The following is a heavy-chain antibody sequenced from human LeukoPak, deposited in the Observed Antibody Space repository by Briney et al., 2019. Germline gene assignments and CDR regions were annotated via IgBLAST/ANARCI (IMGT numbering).Heavy chain of an antibody. CDR3: AKEGGSSWYSYYYYMDV. CDR2: ISGSGGST. Sequence: GGSLRLSCAAPGFTFSSYAMSWVRQAPGKGLEWVSAISGSGGSTYYADSVKGRFTISRDNSKNTLYLQMNSLRAEDTAVYYCAKEGGSSWYSYYYYMDVWGKGTTVTVSS. J-gene: IGHJ6*03. D-gene: IGHD6-13*01. CDR1: GFTFSSYA. V-gene: IGHV3-23*01.